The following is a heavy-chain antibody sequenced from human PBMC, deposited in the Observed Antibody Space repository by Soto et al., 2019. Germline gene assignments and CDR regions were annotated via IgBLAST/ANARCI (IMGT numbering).Heavy chain of an antibody. Sequence: NPSETLSLTCAVYGAPFSGYYWTWIRQPPGKGLEWIGEINHTGSTKYNPSLKSRVTISLDTSKNQFSLSLRSVTAADTAVYYCARGREIFGAVTTFEYWGQGTQVTVSS. CDR3: ARGREIFGAVTTFEY. CDR1: GAPFSGYY. V-gene: IGHV4-34*01. J-gene: IGHJ4*02. D-gene: IGHD3-3*01. CDR2: INHTGST.